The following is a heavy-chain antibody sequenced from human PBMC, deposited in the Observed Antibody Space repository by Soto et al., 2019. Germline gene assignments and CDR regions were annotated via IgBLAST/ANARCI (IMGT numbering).Heavy chain of an antibody. D-gene: IGHD1-26*01. Sequence: ASVKVSCKASGYTFTSYFIHWVRQAPGQGLEWVGLVNPSDGYTVYAQKFQGRVTMTRDTSTSTVYMDLSSLRSEDTAMYYCAREAGAFDYWGQGTLVTVSS. CDR1: GYTFTSYF. J-gene: IGHJ4*02. V-gene: IGHV1-46*01. CDR2: VNPSDGYT. CDR3: AREAGAFDY.